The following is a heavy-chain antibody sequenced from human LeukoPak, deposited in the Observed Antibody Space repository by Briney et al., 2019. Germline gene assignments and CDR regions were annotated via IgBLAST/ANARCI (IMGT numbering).Heavy chain of an antibody. J-gene: IGHJ5*02. CDR2: INPNSGGT. CDR1: GYTFTGYY. Sequence: ASVKVSCKASGYTFTGYYMHWVRQAPGQGLEWMGWINPNSGGTNYAQKFQGRDTMTRDTSISTAYMELSRLRSDDTAVYYCARGGGYCSSTSCYEYNWFDPWGQGTLVTVSS. V-gene: IGHV1-2*02. D-gene: IGHD2-2*01. CDR3: ARGGGYCSSTSCYEYNWFDP.